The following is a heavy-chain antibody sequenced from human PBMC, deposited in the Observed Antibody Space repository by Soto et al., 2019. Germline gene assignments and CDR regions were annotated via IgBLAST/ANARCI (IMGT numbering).Heavy chain of an antibody. Sequence: GGSLRLSCAASGFTLSSYAMIWVRQAPGKGLEWVSAISSSGGITYYADSAKGRFTFSRDNSKSTLYLKINSLRAEHRAVYHCANSDFKFGGWFDPWGQGTLVTVSS. V-gene: IGHV3-23*01. CDR1: GFTLSSYA. CDR2: ISSSGGIT. J-gene: IGHJ5*02. CDR3: ANSDFKFGGWFDP. D-gene: IGHD3-3*01.